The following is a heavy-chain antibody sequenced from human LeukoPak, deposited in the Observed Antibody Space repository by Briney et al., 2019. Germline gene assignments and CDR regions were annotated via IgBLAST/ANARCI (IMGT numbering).Heavy chain of an antibody. J-gene: IGHJ4*02. Sequence: GGSLRLSCEVSGLTFNSYVMSWVRRAPGKGLEWVSSFNGRGGYTFYADSVKGRFTLSSDNSKNTLHLQMISLRAEDTAVYYCAKGDQPLLYGGAFDSWGQGTLVTVSS. D-gene: IGHD2-2*02. V-gene: IGHV3-23*01. CDR3: AKGDQPLLYGGAFDS. CDR1: GLTFNSYV. CDR2: FNGRGGYT.